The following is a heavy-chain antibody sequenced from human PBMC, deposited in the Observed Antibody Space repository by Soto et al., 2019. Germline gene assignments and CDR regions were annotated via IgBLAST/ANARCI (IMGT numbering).Heavy chain of an antibody. V-gene: IGHV4-39*01. CDR1: GGSISSSSSY. J-gene: IGHJ6*02. Sequence: PSETLSLTCTVSGGSISSSSSYWGWIRQPPGKGLEWVGSIYYSGSTYYNPSLKSRVTISVDTSKNQFSLKLSSVTAADTAVYYCERSDYYYYYGMDVWGQGTTVTVSS. CDR2: IYYSGST. CDR3: ERSDYYYYYGMDV.